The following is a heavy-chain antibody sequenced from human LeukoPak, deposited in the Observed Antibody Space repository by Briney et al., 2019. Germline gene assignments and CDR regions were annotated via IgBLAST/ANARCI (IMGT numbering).Heavy chain of an antibody. V-gene: IGHV1-69*13. CDR3: ARAGAYCGGDCYGYMDV. J-gene: IGHJ6*03. CDR2: IIPIFGTA. D-gene: IGHD2-21*01. Sequence: ASVKVSCKASGYTFTGYYMHWVRQAPGQGLEWMGGIIPIFGTANYAQKFQGRVTITADESTSTAYMELSSLRSEDTAVYYCARAGAYCGGDCYGYMDVWGKGTTVTVSS. CDR1: GYTFTGYY.